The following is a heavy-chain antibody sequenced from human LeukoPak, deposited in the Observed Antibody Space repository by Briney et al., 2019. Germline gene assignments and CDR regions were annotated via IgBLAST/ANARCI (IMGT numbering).Heavy chain of an antibody. CDR3: ARDLTHQLQTYGGWFDP. CDR2: IYYSGST. V-gene: IGHV4-39*07. D-gene: IGHD2-2*01. J-gene: IGHJ5*02. CDR1: GGSISSSSYY. Sequence: SETLSLTCTVSGGSISSSSYYWGWIRQPPGKGLEWIGSIYYSGSTYYNPSLKSRVTISVDTSKNQFSPKLSSVTAADTAVYYCARDLTHQLQTYGGWFDPWGQGTLVTVSS.